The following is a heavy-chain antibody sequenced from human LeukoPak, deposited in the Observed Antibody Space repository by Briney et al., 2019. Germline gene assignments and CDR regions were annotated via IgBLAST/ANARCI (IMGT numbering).Heavy chain of an antibody. J-gene: IGHJ5*02. Sequence: GGSLRLSCAASGFTFSSYSMNWVRQAPGKGLEWVSSISSSSSYIYYADSVKGRFTISRDNAKNSLYLQMNSLRAEDTAVYYWGRGGGDSSGYYPNWFDPWGQGTLVTVSS. CDR3: GRGGGDSSGYYPNWFDP. V-gene: IGHV3-21*01. CDR2: ISSSSSYI. CDR1: GFTFSSYS. D-gene: IGHD3-22*01.